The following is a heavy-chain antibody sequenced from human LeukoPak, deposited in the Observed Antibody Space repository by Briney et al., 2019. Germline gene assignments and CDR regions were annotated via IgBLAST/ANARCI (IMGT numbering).Heavy chain of an antibody. CDR3: ARDLNLDYGDHYGEWGFDY. CDR1: GGSISSYY. V-gene: IGHV4-4*07. CDR2: IFTSGST. J-gene: IGHJ4*02. Sequence: PSETLSLTCTVSGGSISSYYWSWIRQPAGKGLEWIGRIFTSGSTNYNPSLKSRVTISVDTSKNQFSLKLSSVTAADTAVYYCARDLNLDYGDHYGEWGFDYRGQGTLVTVSS. D-gene: IGHD4-17*01.